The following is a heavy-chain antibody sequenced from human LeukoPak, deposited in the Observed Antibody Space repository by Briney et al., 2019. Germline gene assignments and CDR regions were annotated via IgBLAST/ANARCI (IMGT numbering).Heavy chain of an antibody. V-gene: IGHV4-31*03. CDR2: IYYSGST. D-gene: IGHD5-18*01. CDR1: GGSLSIDTYY. J-gene: IGHJ4*02. Sequence: SETLSLTCSVSGGSLSIDTYYWSWIRQHPGKGLEWIGYIYYSGSTYYNPSLKSRVTISVDTSKNQFSLKLSSVTAADTAVYYCACLDTAMAFDYWGQGTLVTVSS. CDR3: ACLDTAMAFDY.